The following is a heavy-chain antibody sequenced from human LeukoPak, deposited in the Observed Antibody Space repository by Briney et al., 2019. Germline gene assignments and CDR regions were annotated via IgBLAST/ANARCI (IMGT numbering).Heavy chain of an antibody. D-gene: IGHD6-13*01. V-gene: IGHV4-34*01. Sequence: KPSETLSLTWAVYGGSFSGYYWSWIRQPPGKGLEWIGEINHSGSTNYNPSLKSRVTISVDTSKNQFSLKLNSVTAADTAVYYCARVRAAAGTSWFDPWGKGTLVTVSS. J-gene: IGHJ5*02. CDR1: GGSFSGYY. CDR2: INHSGST. CDR3: ARVRAAAGTSWFDP.